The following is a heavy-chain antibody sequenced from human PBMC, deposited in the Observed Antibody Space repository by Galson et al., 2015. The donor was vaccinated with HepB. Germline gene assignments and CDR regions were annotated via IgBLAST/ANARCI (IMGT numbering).Heavy chain of an antibody. D-gene: IGHD6-13*01. CDR3: ARAHYSSSGKYYYYSGMDA. CDR2: ISYDGSNK. J-gene: IGHJ6*02. CDR1: GFTFSSYA. V-gene: IGHV3-30-3*01. Sequence: SLRLSCAASGFTFSSYAMHWVRQAPGKGLEWVAVISYDGSNKYYADTVKGRFTISRDNSKNTMYLQMNSLRAEDTAVYYCARAHYSSSGKYYYYSGMDAWGQGTTVTVSS.